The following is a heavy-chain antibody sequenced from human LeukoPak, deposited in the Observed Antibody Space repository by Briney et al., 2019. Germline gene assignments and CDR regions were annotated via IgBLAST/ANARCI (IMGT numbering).Heavy chain of an antibody. D-gene: IGHD4-11*01. Sequence: GGSLRLSCAASGFSFSSYEMNWVRQAPGKGLEWVSYISASGSTIYYADSVKGRFTFSRDNSKNLLYLQMNSLRAEDTAVYYCARGASDYSNWFDPWGQGTLVTVSS. V-gene: IGHV3-48*03. CDR2: ISASGSTI. CDR1: GFSFSSYE. J-gene: IGHJ5*02. CDR3: ARGASDYSNWFDP.